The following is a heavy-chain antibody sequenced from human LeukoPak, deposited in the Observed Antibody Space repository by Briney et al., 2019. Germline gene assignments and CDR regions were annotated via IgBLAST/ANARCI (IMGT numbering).Heavy chain of an antibody. Sequence: GGSLRLSCAASGFTFSSYAMHWVRQAPGKGLEWVAVISYDGSNKYYADSVKGRFTISRDNSKNTLYLQMNSLRAEDTAVYYCARDRENWGFEKGVYYFDYWGQGTLVTVSS. D-gene: IGHD7-27*01. J-gene: IGHJ4*02. CDR1: GFTFSSYA. CDR3: ARDRENWGFEKGVYYFDY. CDR2: ISYDGSNK. V-gene: IGHV3-30-3*01.